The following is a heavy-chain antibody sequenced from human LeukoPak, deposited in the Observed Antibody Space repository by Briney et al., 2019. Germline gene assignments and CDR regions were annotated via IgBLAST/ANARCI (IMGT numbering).Heavy chain of an antibody. V-gene: IGHV4-34*01. CDR1: GGSFSGNY. CDR2: IYYSGNT. J-gene: IGHJ4*02. Sequence: SETLSLTCAVYGGSFSGNYWSWIRQPPGKGLEWIGSIYYSGNTYYNPSLKSRVSISVDTSKNQFSLKLSSVTAADTAVYYCARHPGRLFDYWGQGTLVTVSS. CDR3: ARHPGRLFDY.